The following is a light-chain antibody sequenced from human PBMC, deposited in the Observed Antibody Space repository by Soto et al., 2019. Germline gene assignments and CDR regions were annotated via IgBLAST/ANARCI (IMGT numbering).Light chain of an antibody. J-gene: IGLJ1*01. Sequence: QAVVTQPPSVSGAPGQRVTLSCTGSSSNIGAGYDVHWYLQLPGTAPKLLIYGNTNRPSGVPDRFSGSKSGSSASLAITGLQAEDEADYYCQSHDSSLHASVFGTGTKVTVL. CDR3: QSHDSSLHASV. CDR2: GNT. CDR1: SSNIGAGYD. V-gene: IGLV1-40*01.